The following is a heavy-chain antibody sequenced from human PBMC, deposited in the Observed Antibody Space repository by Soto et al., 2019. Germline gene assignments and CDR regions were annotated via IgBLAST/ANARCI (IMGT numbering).Heavy chain of an antibody. CDR1: GGTFSSYA. D-gene: IGHD2-15*01. CDR3: ATSVATDSYFDY. V-gene: IGHV1-69*06. Sequence: SVKVSCKASGGTFSSYAISWVRQAPGQGLEWMGGIIPIFGTENYAQKFQGRVTMTEDTSTDTAYMELSSLRSEDTAVYYCATSVATDSYFDYWGQGTLVTVSS. J-gene: IGHJ4*02. CDR2: IIPIFGTE.